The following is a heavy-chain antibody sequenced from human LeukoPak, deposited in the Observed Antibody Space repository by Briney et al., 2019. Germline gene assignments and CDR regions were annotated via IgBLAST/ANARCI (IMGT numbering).Heavy chain of an antibody. J-gene: IGHJ3*02. CDR3: AKVYSSGYYYRDAFDI. D-gene: IGHD3-22*01. Sequence: GGSLRLSCAASGFTFSTYGMSWVRQAPGKGLEWVSATSGSGGSTYYADSVKGRFTVSRDNSKNMLYVQMNSLRAEDTAVYYCAKVYSSGYYYRDAFDIWGQGTMVTVSS. V-gene: IGHV3-23*01. CDR1: GFTFSTYG. CDR2: TSGSGGST.